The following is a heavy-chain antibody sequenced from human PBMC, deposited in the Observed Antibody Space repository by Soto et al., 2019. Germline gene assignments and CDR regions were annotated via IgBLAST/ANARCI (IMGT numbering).Heavy chain of an antibody. CDR1: GGTFSSYA. J-gene: IGHJ5*02. CDR2: IIPIFGTA. CDR3: ALPYYYDSSGYSSHYNWFDP. D-gene: IGHD3-22*01. Sequence: ASVKVSCKASGGTFSSYAISWVRQAPGQGLEWMGGIIPIFGTANYAQKFQGRVTITADESTSTAYMELSSLRSEDTAVYYCALPYYYDSSGYSSHYNWFDPWGQGTLVTVS. V-gene: IGHV1-69*13.